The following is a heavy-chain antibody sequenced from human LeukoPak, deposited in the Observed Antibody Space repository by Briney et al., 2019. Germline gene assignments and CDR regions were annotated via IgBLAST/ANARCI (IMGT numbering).Heavy chain of an antibody. CDR2: INPYSGDT. V-gene: IGHV1-2*06. CDR1: GYTFTGYH. CDR3: ARDQGSLTRSWYTGY. D-gene: IGHD6-13*01. J-gene: IGHJ4*02. Sequence: ASVKVSCKASGYTFTGYHIHWVRQAPGQRLEWMGRINPYSGDTNFAQKFQGRVTMTRDTSITTAYMDLSCLTPDDTAVYFCARDQGSLTRSWYTGYWGQGTQVTVSS.